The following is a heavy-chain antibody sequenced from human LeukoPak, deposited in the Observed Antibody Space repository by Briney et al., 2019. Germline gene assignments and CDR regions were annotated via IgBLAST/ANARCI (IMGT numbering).Heavy chain of an antibody. D-gene: IGHD6-13*01. V-gene: IGHV4-39*01. Sequence: SETLSLTCTVSGGSISSSNYYWGWIRQPPGKGLEWIGTIYYSGSTYYNPSLKSRITISVDTSKNQFSLKMRSVTAADTAVYYCASPYSSRWYELCYWGQGTLVTVSS. J-gene: IGHJ4*02. CDR2: IYYSGST. CDR1: GGSISSSNYY. CDR3: ASPYSSRWYELCY.